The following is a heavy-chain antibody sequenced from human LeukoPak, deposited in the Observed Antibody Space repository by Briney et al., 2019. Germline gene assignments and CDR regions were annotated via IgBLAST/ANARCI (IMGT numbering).Heavy chain of an antibody. D-gene: IGHD4-17*01. J-gene: IGHJ6*03. V-gene: IGHV1-69*13. CDR2: IIPIFGTA. CDR1: GGTFSSYA. Sequence: ASVKVSCKASGGTFSSYAISWVRQAPGQGLEWMGGIIPIFGTANYAQKFQGRVTITADESTSTAYMELSSLRSEDTAVYYCARAALYGDSFYYYYYMDVWGKGTTVTISS. CDR3: ARAALYGDSFYYYYYMDV.